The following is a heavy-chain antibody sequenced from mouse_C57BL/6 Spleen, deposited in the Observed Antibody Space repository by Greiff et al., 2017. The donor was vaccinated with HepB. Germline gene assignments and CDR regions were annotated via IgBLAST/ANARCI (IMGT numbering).Heavy chain of an antibody. Sequence: QVQLQQPGAELVRPGTSVKLSCKASGYTFTSYWMHWVKQRPGQGLEWIGVIDPSDSYTNYNQKFKGKATLTVDTSSSPAYMQLSSLTSEDAAVYYCARQKGGGLAWFAYWGQGTLVTVSA. D-gene: IGHD6-2*01. J-gene: IGHJ3*01. CDR1: GYTFTSYW. CDR3: ARQKGGGLAWFAY. V-gene: IGHV1-59*01. CDR2: IDPSDSYT.